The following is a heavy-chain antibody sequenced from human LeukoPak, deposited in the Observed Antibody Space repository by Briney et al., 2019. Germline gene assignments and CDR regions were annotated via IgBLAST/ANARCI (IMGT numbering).Heavy chain of an antibody. CDR1: GGSFSGYY. D-gene: IGHD1-26*01. Sequence: PSETLSLTCAVYGGSFSGYYWSWIRQPPGKGLEWIGEINHSGSTSYNPSLKSRVTISVDTSKNQFSLKVSSVTAADAAVYYCARWIVGATFVDWGQGTLVTVSS. CDR2: INHSGST. V-gene: IGHV4-34*01. CDR3: ARWIVGATFVD. J-gene: IGHJ4*02.